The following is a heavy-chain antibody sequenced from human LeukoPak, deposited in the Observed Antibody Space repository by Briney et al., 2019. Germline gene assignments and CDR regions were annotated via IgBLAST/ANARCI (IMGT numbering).Heavy chain of an antibody. CDR3: ARGDPTSAVAGTMNWFDL. CDR2: INHSGST. J-gene: IGHJ5*02. V-gene: IGHV4-34*01. CDR1: GGSFSGYY. Sequence: SETLSLTCAVYGGSFSGYYWSWIRQPPGKGLEWIGEINHSGSTNYNPSLKSRVTISVDTSKNQFSLKLSSVTAAGTAVYYCARGDPTSAVAGTMNWFDLWGQGTLVTVSS. D-gene: IGHD6-19*01.